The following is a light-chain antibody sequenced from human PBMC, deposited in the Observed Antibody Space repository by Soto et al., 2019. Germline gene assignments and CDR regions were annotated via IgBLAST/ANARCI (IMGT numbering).Light chain of an antibody. CDR2: DAS. Sequence: IVLTQSPGTLSLSPGERATLSCRASQSVSSSYLAWYQQKPGQAPRLLICDASSRATGIPDRFSGSVSGTDFTLTISRLEPEDFAVYYCQQYGSSPLYTFGQGTKLEIK. V-gene: IGKV3-20*01. J-gene: IGKJ2*01. CDR1: QSVSSSY. CDR3: QQYGSSPLYT.